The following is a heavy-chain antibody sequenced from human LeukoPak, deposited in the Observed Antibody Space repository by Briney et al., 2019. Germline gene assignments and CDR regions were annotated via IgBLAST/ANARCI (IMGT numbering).Heavy chain of an antibody. J-gene: IGHJ4*02. V-gene: IGHV3-66*02. CDR3: AKRGAAAGTGDY. CDR2: FYSGGST. CDR1: GFTVDTNY. Sequence: GGSLRLSCAVSGFTVDTNYMSWVRQAPGKGLEWVSIFYSGGSTFYADSVRGRFTISRDNSKNTLYLQMNSLRAEDTAVYYCAKRGAAAGTGDYWGQGTLVTVSS. D-gene: IGHD6-13*01.